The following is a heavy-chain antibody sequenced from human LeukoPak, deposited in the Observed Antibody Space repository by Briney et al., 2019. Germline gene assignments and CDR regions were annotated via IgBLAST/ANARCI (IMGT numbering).Heavy chain of an antibody. CDR3: AKNHDSGWYQDY. Sequence: GGSLRLSCAASEFTFSTYAMSWVRQAPGKGLGWVSTITGSGGGTYYADSVKGRFTISRDNSKNTMYLQMNSLRAEDTALYYCAKNHDSGWYQDYWGQGTLVTVSS. J-gene: IGHJ4*02. CDR2: ITGSGGGT. V-gene: IGHV3-23*01. D-gene: IGHD6-19*01. CDR1: EFTFSTYA.